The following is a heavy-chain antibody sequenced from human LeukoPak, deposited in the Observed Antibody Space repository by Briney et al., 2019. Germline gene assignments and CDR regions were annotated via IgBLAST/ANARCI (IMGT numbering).Heavy chain of an antibody. CDR1: GYTFNTYG. CDR3: ARERGNDFWSGRVQTMDV. Sequence: AASVKVSCKASGYTFNTYGITWVRQAPGQGLEWMGWISGYNGKTKYAQKLQDRVTMTTDTSTTTAYMELRSLTSDDTAVYYCARERGNDFWSGRVQTMDVWGKGTTVTVSS. D-gene: IGHD3-3*01. J-gene: IGHJ6*03. CDR2: ISGYNGKT. V-gene: IGHV1-18*01.